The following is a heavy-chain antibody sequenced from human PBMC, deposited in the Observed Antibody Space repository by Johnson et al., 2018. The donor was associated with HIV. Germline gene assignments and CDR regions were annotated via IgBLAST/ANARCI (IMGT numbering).Heavy chain of an antibody. D-gene: IGHD3-16*02. Sequence: VQLVESGGGVIRPGGSLRLSCVASGFNFDDFDMSWVRQPPGGGLEWVSGINWSGGDAGYVDSVKGRFTISRDNAKNSLYLQVHSLRVEDTAVYYCARDVLGDGTYPPDAFHIWGQGTMVTVSS. CDR3: ARDVLGDGTYPPDAFHI. CDR1: GFNFDDFD. V-gene: IGHV3-20*04. CDR2: INWSGGDA. J-gene: IGHJ3*02.